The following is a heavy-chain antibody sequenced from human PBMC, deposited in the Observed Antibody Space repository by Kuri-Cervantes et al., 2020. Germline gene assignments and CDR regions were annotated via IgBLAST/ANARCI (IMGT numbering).Heavy chain of an antibody. Sequence: SSVKVSCKASVGTFSSYAISWVRQAPGQGLEWMGGIIPIFGTANYAQKLQGRVTMTTDTSTSTAYMELRSLRSDDTAVYYCARDEDGFGEYGMDVWGQGTTVTVSS. CDR2: IIPIFGTA. V-gene: IGHV1-69*05. CDR3: ARDEDGFGEYGMDV. J-gene: IGHJ6*02. D-gene: IGHD3-10*01. CDR1: VGTFSSYA.